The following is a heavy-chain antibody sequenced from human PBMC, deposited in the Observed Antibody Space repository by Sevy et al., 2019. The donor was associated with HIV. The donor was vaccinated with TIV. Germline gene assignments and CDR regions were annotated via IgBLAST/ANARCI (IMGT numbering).Heavy chain of an antibody. CDR2: MNPNSGNT. V-gene: IGHV1-8*01. Sequence: ASVKVSCKASGYTFTSYDINWVRQATGQGLEWMGWMNPNSGNTGYAQKFQGRVTMTRNTSISTAYMELSSLRSEDTAVYYCARKAKVISGFRWFDPWGQGTLITVSS. D-gene: IGHD3-16*02. CDR1: GYTFTSYD. J-gene: IGHJ5*02. CDR3: ARKAKVISGFRWFDP.